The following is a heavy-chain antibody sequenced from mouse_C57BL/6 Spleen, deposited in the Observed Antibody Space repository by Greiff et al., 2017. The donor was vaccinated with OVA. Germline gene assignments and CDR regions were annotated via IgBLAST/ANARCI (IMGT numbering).Heavy chain of an antibody. J-gene: IGHJ1*03. CDR1: GFTFSSYG. CDR3: ARQEGYYYGSDWYFDV. D-gene: IGHD1-1*01. V-gene: IGHV5-6*01. Sequence: EVQLVESGGDLVKPGGSLKLSCAASGFTFSSYGMSWVRQTPDKRLEWVATISSGGSYTYYPDSVKGRFTISRDNAKNTLYLQMSSLKSEDTAMYYCARQEGYYYGSDWYFDVWGTGTTVTVSS. CDR2: ISSGGSYT.